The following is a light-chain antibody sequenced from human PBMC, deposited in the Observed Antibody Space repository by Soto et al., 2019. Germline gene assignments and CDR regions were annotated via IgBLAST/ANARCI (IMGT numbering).Light chain of an antibody. Sequence: QSALTQPASVSGSPGQSITISCTGTSSVVGGYNYVSWYQQHPGKAPKLMIYDVSNRPSGVSNRFSGSKSGNTASLTISGLQAEDEADYYCSSYTTSNTLVFGTGTKVTVL. V-gene: IGLV2-14*01. CDR2: DVS. CDR3: SSYTTSNTLV. J-gene: IGLJ1*01. CDR1: SSVVGGYNY.